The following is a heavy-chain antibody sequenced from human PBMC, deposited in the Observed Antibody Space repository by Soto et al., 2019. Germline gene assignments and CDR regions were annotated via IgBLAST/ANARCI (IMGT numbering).Heavy chain of an antibody. CDR1: GYSFTSYW. V-gene: IGHV5-51*01. D-gene: IGHD6-19*01. J-gene: IGHJ4*02. CDR3: ARHPDSEGQPVAGFDY. Sequence: GESLKISCKGSGYSFTSYWIAWVRRMPGKGLEWMGIIYPGDSDTRYSPSFQGQVTISADKSVSTAYLQWSSLKASDTAMYYCARHPDSEGQPVAGFDYWGQGTLVTVSS. CDR2: IYPGDSDT.